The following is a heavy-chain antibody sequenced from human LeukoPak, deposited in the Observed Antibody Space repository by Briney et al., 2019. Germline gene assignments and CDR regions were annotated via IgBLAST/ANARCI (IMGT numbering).Heavy chain of an antibody. J-gene: IGHJ3*02. CDR3: ARFYGGNSDGAFDI. CDR1: GFTFSSYG. D-gene: IGHD4-23*01. Sequence: GGSLRLSCAASGFTFSSYGMHWVRQAPGKGLEWVAVIWYDGSNKYYADSVKGRFTISRDNSKNTLSLQMISLRAEDTAVYYRARFYGGNSDGAFDIWGQGTMVTVSS. V-gene: IGHV3-33*01. CDR2: IWYDGSNK.